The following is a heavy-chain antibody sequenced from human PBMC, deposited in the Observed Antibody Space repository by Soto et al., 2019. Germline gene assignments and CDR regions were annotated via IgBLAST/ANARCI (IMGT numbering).Heavy chain of an antibody. CDR1: GASIQSYY. D-gene: IGHD2-21*02. CDR3: ARGPYCGADCPIDY. Sequence: PSETLSLTCTVSGASIQSYYWTWIRQPPGKGLEWIGYHHHGGSNSYNPSLKSRVTMSVDTSENQFSLKLSSVTAADTAVYYCARGPYCGADCPIDYWGLGTLVTVSS. V-gene: IGHV4-59*01. J-gene: IGHJ4*02. CDR2: HHHGGSN.